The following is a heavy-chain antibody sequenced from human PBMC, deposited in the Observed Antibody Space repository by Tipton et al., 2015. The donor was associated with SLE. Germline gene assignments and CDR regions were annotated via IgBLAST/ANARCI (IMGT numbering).Heavy chain of an antibody. D-gene: IGHD3-16*02. CDR3: ASLAPPLSSRHNWFDP. CDR2: IYPDDSDT. CDR1: GYSFTTYW. Sequence: QLVQSGAEVKKPGESLKISCKGSGYSFTTYWIGWVRQMPGKGLEWMGVIYPDDSDTRYSPSFQGQVTISADKSISSAYLQWSSLKASDPAIYYCASLAPPLSSRHNWFDPWGQGTLVTVSS. V-gene: IGHV5-51*03. J-gene: IGHJ5*02.